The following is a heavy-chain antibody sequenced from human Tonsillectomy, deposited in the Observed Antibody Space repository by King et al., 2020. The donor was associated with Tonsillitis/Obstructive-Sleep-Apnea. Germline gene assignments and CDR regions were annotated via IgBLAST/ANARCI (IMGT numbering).Heavy chain of an antibody. V-gene: IGHV3-30*01. Sequence: VQLVESGGGVVQPGRSLRLSCAASGFTFSDYAMHWVRQSPGNGLEWVAVISDDGSNKFYADSVKGQFSISRDNSKTTLYLQMNSLRAEDTAVYYCATDATNYDILTGLNFDYWGQGTLVTVSS. CDR3: ATDATNYDILTGLNFDY. CDR2: ISDDGSNK. D-gene: IGHD3-9*01. CDR1: GFTFSDYA. J-gene: IGHJ4*02.